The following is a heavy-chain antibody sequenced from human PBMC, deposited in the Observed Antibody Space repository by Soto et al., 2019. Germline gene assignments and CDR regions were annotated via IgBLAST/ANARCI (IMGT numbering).Heavy chain of an antibody. CDR1: GGSFSGYY. CDR2: INHSGST. J-gene: IGHJ4*02. D-gene: IGHD3-16*01. V-gene: IGHV4-34*01. Sequence: QVQLQQWGAGLLKPSETLSLTCAVYGGSFSGYYWSWIRQPPGKGLEWIGEINHSGSTNYNPSLKRRVTLSGDTSKNQFSLKVSSVTAADTALYYCARGFGKSYWGQGTLVTVSS. CDR3: ARGFGKSY.